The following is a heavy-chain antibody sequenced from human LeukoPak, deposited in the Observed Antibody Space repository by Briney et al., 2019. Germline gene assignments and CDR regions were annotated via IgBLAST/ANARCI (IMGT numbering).Heavy chain of an antibody. J-gene: IGHJ4*02. D-gene: IGHD1-26*01. Sequence: GGSLRLSCAASGFTFSSYAMSWVRQAPGKGLEWVSAISGSGGSTYYADSVKGRFTISRDNSKNTLYLQMNSLRAEDTTVYYCAKAGVAVWELLYYWGQGTLVTVSS. CDR1: GFTFSSYA. CDR3: AKAGVAVWELLYY. CDR2: ISGSGGST. V-gene: IGHV3-23*01.